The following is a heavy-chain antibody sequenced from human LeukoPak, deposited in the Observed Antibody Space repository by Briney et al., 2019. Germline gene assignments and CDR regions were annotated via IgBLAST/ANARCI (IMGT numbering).Heavy chain of an antibody. CDR1: GYSFTTYW. CDR3: ARRGVGAKANYDAFDI. J-gene: IGHJ3*02. D-gene: IGHD1-26*01. CDR2: IYPGDSDT. Sequence: GESLKISCKGSGYSFTTYWIGWVRQVPGKGLEWMGIIYPGDSDTRYSPSFQGQVTISADKSISTAYLQWNSLKASDTAMFYCARRGVGAKANYDAFDIWGQGTTVTVSS. V-gene: IGHV5-51*01.